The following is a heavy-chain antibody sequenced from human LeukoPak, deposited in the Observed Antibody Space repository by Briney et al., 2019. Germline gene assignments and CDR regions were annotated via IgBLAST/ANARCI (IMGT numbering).Heavy chain of an antibody. CDR3: ARDIRGPTGFDSSGRDTLDY. V-gene: IGHV3-30*19. CDR2: ILYDGTMK. Sequence: GGSLRLSCAASGFTFSSYGMHWVRQAPGKGLEWVAVILYDGTMKYYGDSVKGRFTISRDNSNNMLYLQMNSLRPEDTAVYFCARDIRGPTGFDSSGRDTLDYWGQGTLVTVSS. CDR1: GFTFSSYG. J-gene: IGHJ4*02. D-gene: IGHD3-22*01.